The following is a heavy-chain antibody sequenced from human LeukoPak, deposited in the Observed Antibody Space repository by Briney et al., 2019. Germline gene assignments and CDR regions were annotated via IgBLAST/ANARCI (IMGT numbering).Heavy chain of an antibody. D-gene: IGHD7-27*01. CDR2: IDSDGTNT. CDR1: GFTFSSYW. J-gene: IGHJ4*02. Sequence: GGSLRLSCAASGFTFSSYWIHWVRQAPGKGLVWVSDIDSDGTNTNYADSVKGRFTISRDNAKHTVYLQMSSLRADDTAVYYCARGSDTGTSRFDHWGQGTLVTVSS. CDR3: ARGSDTGTSRFDH. V-gene: IGHV3-74*01.